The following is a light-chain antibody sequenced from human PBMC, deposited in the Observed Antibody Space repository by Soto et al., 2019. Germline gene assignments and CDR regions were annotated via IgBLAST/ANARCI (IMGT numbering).Light chain of an antibody. CDR1: PSVRSNY. CDR2: GAS. CDR3: QQYASSPLT. V-gene: IGKV3-20*01. J-gene: IGKJ4*01. Sequence: EIVLTQSPGTLSLSSGERATLSCRASPSVRSNYLAWYQQKLGQPPRLRIYGASSRATGIPDRLGVSGSVTDFTLTISRLEPEAFAVYYCQQYASSPLTFGGGTKVEIK.